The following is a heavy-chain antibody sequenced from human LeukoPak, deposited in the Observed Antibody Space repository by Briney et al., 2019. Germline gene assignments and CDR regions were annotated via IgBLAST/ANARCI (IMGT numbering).Heavy chain of an antibody. J-gene: IGHJ5*02. CDR3: ARDRPRVTTRGWFDP. V-gene: IGHV4-39*07. D-gene: IGHD4-17*01. CDR1: GGSISSSSYY. Sequence: AGTLSLTCTVSGGSISSSSYYWGWMRQPPGKGLEWIVSIYYSGSTYYNPSLKSRVTISVDTSKNQFSLKLSSVTAADTAVYYCARDRPRVTTRGWFDPWGQGTLVTVSS. CDR2: IYYSGST.